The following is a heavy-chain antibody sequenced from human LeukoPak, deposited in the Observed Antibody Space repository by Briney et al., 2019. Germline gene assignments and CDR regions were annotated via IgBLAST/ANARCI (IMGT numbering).Heavy chain of an antibody. CDR3: AKDGGGSGSPYYFDY. CDR2: ISWNSGSI. CDR1: GFTLDYYA. D-gene: IGHD1-26*01. V-gene: IGHV3-9*01. Sequence: PGGSLRLSCAASGFTLDYYAMHWVRQAPGKGLEWVSVISWNSGSIGYADSVKGRFTVSRDNAKNSLYLQMNSLRAEDTALYYCAKDGGGSGSPYYFDYWGQGTLVTVSS. J-gene: IGHJ4*02.